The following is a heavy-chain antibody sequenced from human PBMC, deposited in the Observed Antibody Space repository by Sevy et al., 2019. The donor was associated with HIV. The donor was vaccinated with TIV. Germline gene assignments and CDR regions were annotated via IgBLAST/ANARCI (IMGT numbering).Heavy chain of an antibody. CDR1: GFTVSSNY. D-gene: IGHD6-13*01. CDR3: ARDHSSSWYDY. J-gene: IGHJ4*02. CDR2: IYSGGST. V-gene: IGHV3-53*01. Sequence: GGCLRLSCAASGFTVSSNYMSWVRQAPGKGLERVSVIYSGGSTYYADSVKGRFTISRDNSKNTLYLQMNSLRAEDTAVYYCARDHSSSWYDYWGQGTLVTVSS.